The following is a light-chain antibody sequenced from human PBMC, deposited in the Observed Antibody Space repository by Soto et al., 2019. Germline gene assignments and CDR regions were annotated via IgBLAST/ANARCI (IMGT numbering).Light chain of an antibody. CDR2: GAS. Sequence: ESVLTQSPGTLSLSPGERATLSCRASQSVSSSYLAWYQQKPGQAPRLLIYGASSRATGIPDRFSGSGSGKEFTLSISRLEPEDFGGYCCKQYGSSPALTFGGGTKVELK. J-gene: IGKJ4*01. V-gene: IGKV3-20*01. CDR3: KQYGSSPALT. CDR1: QSVSSSY.